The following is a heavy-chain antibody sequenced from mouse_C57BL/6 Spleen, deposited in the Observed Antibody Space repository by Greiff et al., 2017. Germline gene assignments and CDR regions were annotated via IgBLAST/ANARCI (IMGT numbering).Heavy chain of an antibody. Sequence: QVQLQQSGAELVRPGASVKLSCKASGYTFTDYYINWVKQRPGQGLEWIARIYPGSGNTYYNEKFKGKATLTAEKSSSTAYMQLSSLTSEDSAVYFGARYDYDFDYWGQGTTLTVSS. CDR1: GYTFTDYY. V-gene: IGHV1-76*01. CDR2: IYPGSGNT. D-gene: IGHD2-4*01. J-gene: IGHJ2*01. CDR3: ARYDYDFDY.